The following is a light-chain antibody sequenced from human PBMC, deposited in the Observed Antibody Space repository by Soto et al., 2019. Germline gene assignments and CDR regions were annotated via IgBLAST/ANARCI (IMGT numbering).Light chain of an antibody. V-gene: IGKV1-39*01. Sequence: DIQMTQSPYSLSASLGDSVTITCRASQNIRTDLNWYQQKPGRATKLLIHSASALPSGVPSRFSGSGSGTDFTLPMSGLQPEDFASYYCQQGHSTPYTFGQGTKVEIK. CDR2: SAS. J-gene: IGKJ2*01. CDR1: QNIRTD. CDR3: QQGHSTPYT.